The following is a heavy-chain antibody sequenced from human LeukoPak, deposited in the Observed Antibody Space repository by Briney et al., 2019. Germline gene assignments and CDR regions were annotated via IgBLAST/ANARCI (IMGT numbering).Heavy chain of an antibody. D-gene: IGHD3-16*01. CDR3: AKDQGSGHGAYTWGTFDY. Sequence: GGSLRLSCAASGFTFNSYWMSWVRQAPGKGLEWVANIKQDGSEKYYVDSVKGRFTISRDNSGNTLFLQMNSLRVEDTAVYYCAKDQGSGHGAYTWGTFDYWGPETLVTVFS. CDR1: GFTFNSYW. CDR2: IKQDGSEK. V-gene: IGHV3-7*03. J-gene: IGHJ4*01.